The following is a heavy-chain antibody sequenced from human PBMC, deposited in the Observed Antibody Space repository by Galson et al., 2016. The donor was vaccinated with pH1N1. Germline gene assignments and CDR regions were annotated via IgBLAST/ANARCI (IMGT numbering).Heavy chain of an antibody. V-gene: IGHV4-59*01. Sequence: ATLSLTCTVSGDSISSYYWSWIRQPPGKGLEWIGYLYNSGGTNYNPSLMSRVTISEDTSRNQFSLKLRSVTAADTAVYYCASAGYRSGWYGIGAFDVWGQGTKVTVSS. J-gene: IGHJ3*01. CDR3: ASAGYRSGWYGIGAFDV. CDR1: GDSISSYY. CDR2: LYNSGGT. D-gene: IGHD6-13*01.